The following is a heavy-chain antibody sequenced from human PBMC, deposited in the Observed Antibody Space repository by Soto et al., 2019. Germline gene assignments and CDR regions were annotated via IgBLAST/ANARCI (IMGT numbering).Heavy chain of an antibody. CDR2: IYYSGST. D-gene: IGHD2-21*02. CDR3: ARSGAYCGGDCRRHRDY. CDR1: GGSISSGGYY. J-gene: IGHJ4*02. V-gene: IGHV4-31*03. Sequence: QVQLQESGPGLVKPSQTLSLTCTVSGGSISSGGYYWSWIRQHPGKGLEWLGYIYYSGSTYYNPSLKSRVTISVDTSKNQFSLKLSSVTAADTAVYYCARSGAYCGGDCRRHRDYWGQGTLVTVSS.